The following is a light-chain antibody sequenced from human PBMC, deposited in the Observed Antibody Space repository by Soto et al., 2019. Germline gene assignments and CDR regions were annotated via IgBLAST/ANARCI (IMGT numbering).Light chain of an antibody. J-gene: IGKJ2*02. CDR1: QSVSSSY. CDR3: QQYGSSPMCT. V-gene: IGKV3-20*01. Sequence: EIVLTQSPGTLSLSPGERATLSCRASQSVSSSYLAWYQQKPGQAPRLLIYGASSRATGIPDRFSGSGSGTDLTLTLSRLEPEDFAVYYCQQYGSSPMCTFGQGTQLEIK. CDR2: GAS.